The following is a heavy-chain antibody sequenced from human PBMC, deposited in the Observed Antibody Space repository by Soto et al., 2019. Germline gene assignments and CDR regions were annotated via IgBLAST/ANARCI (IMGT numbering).Heavy chain of an antibody. CDR3: ARTYPTGWFDP. V-gene: IGHV4-59*01. Sequence: SETLSLTXTVSGGSISSYYWSWIRQPPGKGLEWIGYIYYSGSTNYNPSLKSRVTISVDTSKNQFSLKLSSVTAADTAVYYCARTYPTGWFDPWGQGTLVTVSS. J-gene: IGHJ5*02. CDR1: GGSISSYY. D-gene: IGHD4-17*01. CDR2: IYYSGST.